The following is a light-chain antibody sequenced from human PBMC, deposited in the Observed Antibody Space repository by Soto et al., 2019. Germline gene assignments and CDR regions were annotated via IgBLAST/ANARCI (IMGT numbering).Light chain of an antibody. Sequence: QSALTQPASVSGSPGPSITLSCTGTSDDVGAFNYVSWYQQHPGKAPKLMIFKVSRRASGVSNRFSGSKSGNTASQTVSGLQAEDEADYYCTSYASSVNYVFGTGTKLTVL. CDR2: KVS. CDR1: SDDVGAFNY. V-gene: IGLV2-14*01. CDR3: TSYASSVNYV. J-gene: IGLJ1*01.